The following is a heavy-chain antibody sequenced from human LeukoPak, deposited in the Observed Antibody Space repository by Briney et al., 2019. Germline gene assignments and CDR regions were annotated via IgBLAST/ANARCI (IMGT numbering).Heavy chain of an antibody. Sequence: GASVKVSCKASGGTFSSYAISWVRQAPGQGLEWMGWISAYNGNTNYAQKLQGRVTMTTDTSTSTAYMELRSLRSDDTAVYYCAREWRYWFDPWGRGTLVTVSS. D-gene: IGHD5-12*01. J-gene: IGHJ5*02. CDR3: AREWRYWFDP. V-gene: IGHV1-18*01. CDR1: GGTFSSYA. CDR2: ISAYNGNT.